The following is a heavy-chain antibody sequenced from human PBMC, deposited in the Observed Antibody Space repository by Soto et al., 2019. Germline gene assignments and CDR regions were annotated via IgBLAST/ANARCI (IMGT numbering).Heavy chain of an antibody. CDR2: ISGSGGST. CDR3: AKGSPDVLRYLEWLFAFDY. V-gene: IGHV3-23*01. J-gene: IGHJ4*02. CDR1: GFTFSSYA. Sequence: PGGSLRLSCAASGFTFSSYAMSWVRQAPGKGLEWVSAISGSGGSTYYADSVKGRFTISRDNSKNTLYLQMNSLRAEDTAVYYCAKGSPDVLRYLEWLFAFDYWGQGTLVTVSS. D-gene: IGHD3-3*01.